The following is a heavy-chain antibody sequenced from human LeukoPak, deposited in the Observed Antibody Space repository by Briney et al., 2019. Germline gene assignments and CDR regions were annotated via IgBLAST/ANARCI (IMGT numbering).Heavy chain of an antibody. CDR3: ARDLVGGEQQLVLLDY. V-gene: IGHV3-30-3*01. J-gene: IGHJ4*02. Sequence: GGSLRLSCAASGFTFSSYAMHWVRQAPGKGLEWVAVISYDGSNKYYADSVKGRFTISRDNSKNTLYLQMNSLRAEDTAVYYCARDLVGGEQQLVLLDYGGQGTRVTVSS. CDR1: GFTFSSYA. CDR2: ISYDGSNK. D-gene: IGHD6-13*01.